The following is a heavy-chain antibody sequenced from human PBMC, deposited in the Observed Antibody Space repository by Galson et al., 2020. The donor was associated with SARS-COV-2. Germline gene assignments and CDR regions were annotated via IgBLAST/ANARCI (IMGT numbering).Heavy chain of an antibody. CDR2: IWYDGSNK. J-gene: IGHJ6*02. V-gene: IGHV3-33*01. CDR3: ARRMSYYYGLEV. Sequence: GESLKISCAASGFTFSSYGVHWVRQAPGKGLEWVAVIWYDGSNKYYADSVKGRFTISRDNSKNTLYLQMNSLRAEDTAVYYCARRMSYYYGLEVWGQGTPVTVCS. D-gene: IGHD2-15*01. CDR1: GFTFSSYG.